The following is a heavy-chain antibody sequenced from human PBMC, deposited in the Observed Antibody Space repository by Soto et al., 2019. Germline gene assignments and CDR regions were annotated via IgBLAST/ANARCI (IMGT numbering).Heavy chain of an antibody. D-gene: IGHD4-17*01. J-gene: IGHJ4*02. Sequence: EVQLVESGGGLVQPGRSLRLSCVASGFIADDYAMHWVRQAPGKGLEWVSGISSNSATINYADSVKGRFTISRDNAKNSLXLXIXSLSPEDTAFYYCVKDMKWGGMTTIHYFDSWGQGTLVTVSS. CDR3: VKDMKWGGMTTIHYFDS. CDR2: ISSNSATI. V-gene: IGHV3-9*02. CDR1: GFIADDYA.